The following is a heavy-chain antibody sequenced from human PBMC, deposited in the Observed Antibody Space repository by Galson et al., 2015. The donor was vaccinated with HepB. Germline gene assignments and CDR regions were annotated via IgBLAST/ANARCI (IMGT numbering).Heavy chain of an antibody. J-gene: IGHJ3*02. Sequence: SVKVSCKASGYTFTGYYMHWVRQAPGQGLEWMGRINPNSGGTNYAQKFQGRVTMTRDTSISTAYMELSRLRSDDTAVYYCARLTLRGTYDAFDIWGQGTMVTVSS. D-gene: IGHD3-10*01. CDR3: ARLTLRGTYDAFDI. V-gene: IGHV1-2*06. CDR2: INPNSGGT. CDR1: GYTFTGYY.